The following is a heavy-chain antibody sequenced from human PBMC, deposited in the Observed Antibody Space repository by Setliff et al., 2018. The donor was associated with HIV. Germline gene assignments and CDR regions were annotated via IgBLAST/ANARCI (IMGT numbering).Heavy chain of an antibody. V-gene: IGHV3-23*01. J-gene: IGHJ4*02. CDR3: TKGVQRFRPYYFDS. D-gene: IGHD3-10*01. CDR2: IRDNGIST. CDR1: GFIFNNYG. Sequence: GESLKISCAASGFIFNNYGMSWVRRAPGKGLEWVSGIRDNGISTYYADSVTGRFIISRDNSKNTLFLQMNSLKVEDTAIYYCTKGVQRFRPYYFDSWGQGALVTVS.